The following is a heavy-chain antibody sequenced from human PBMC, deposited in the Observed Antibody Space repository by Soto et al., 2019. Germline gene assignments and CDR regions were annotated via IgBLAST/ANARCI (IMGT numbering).Heavy chain of an antibody. D-gene: IGHD1-7*01. CDR1: GFTFNTYG. J-gene: IGHJ4*02. V-gene: IGHV3-30*18. Sequence: QVQLVESGGGVVQPGKSLRLSCAASGFTFNTYGMHWVRQAPGKGPEWVAVISNDGSNKYYADSVKGRFTISRDNCKNTLYLQMNSLRAEDTAVYYCANWNYPQSDWGQGTLVTVSS. CDR3: ANWNYPQSD. CDR2: ISNDGSNK.